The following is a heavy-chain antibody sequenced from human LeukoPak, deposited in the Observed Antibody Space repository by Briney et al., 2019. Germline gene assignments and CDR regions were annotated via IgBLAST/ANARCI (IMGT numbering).Heavy chain of an antibody. CDR2: IWPDGSNK. V-gene: IGHV3-33*08. Sequence: GRSLRLSCAASGFTFSSYAMHWVRQAPGKGLEWVAVIWPDGSNKYYADSVKGRFTISRDNSKNTLYLQMISLRAEDTAMYYCARANGDYGLFDYWGQGTLVTVSS. CDR1: GFTFSSYA. J-gene: IGHJ4*02. D-gene: IGHD4-17*01. CDR3: ARANGDYGLFDY.